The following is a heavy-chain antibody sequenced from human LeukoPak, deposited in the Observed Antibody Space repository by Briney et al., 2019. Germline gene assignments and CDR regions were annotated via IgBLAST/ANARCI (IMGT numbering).Heavy chain of an antibody. CDR3: TTRRQDGC. J-gene: IGHJ4*02. V-gene: IGHV3-15*01. CDR1: GFTFSDAW. D-gene: IGHD6-25*01. Sequence: GGSLRLSCVASGFTFSDAWMSWVRQAPGKGLEWVGRIKSKIDGGTIDYGAPVKGRFTISRDDSRNTLYLQMNSLKTEDTAVYYCTTRRQDGCWGQGTLVTVS. CDR2: IKSKIDGGTI.